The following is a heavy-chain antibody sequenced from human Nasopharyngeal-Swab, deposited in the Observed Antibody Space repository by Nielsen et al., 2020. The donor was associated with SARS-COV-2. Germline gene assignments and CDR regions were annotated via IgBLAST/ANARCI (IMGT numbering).Heavy chain of an antibody. Sequence: ASVKVSCKASGYTFTVHNMHWVRQAPGQGLEWMAIFDPRGDSTSHAQKFQGRLTMTTDTATSTVYMELSSLRAEDAAVYYCARDSDNWAIDYWGQGTLVTVSP. J-gene: IGHJ4*02. V-gene: IGHV1-46*01. CDR3: ARDSDNWAIDY. CDR2: FDPRGDST. D-gene: IGHD1-1*01. CDR1: GYTFTVHN.